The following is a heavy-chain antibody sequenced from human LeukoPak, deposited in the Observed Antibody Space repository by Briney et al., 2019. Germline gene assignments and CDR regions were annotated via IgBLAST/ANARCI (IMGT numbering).Heavy chain of an antibody. V-gene: IGHV1-69*13. Sequence: SVKVSCKAAGGTFSSYAISWVRQAPGQGLEWMGGIIPIFGTANYAQKFQGRVTITADESTSTAYMELSSLRSEDTAVYYCARALVRRPAFDIWGQGTMVTVSS. CDR1: GGTFSSYA. CDR2: IIPIFGTA. J-gene: IGHJ3*02. CDR3: ARALVRRPAFDI. D-gene: IGHD2-21*01.